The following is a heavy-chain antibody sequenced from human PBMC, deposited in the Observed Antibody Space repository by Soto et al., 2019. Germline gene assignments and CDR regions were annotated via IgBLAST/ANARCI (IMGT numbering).Heavy chain of an antibody. CDR1: GFTFDDYA. Sequence: GGSLRLSCAASGFTFDDYAMYWVRQGPGKGLEWVSGISWNSVSVAYADSVKGRFTISRDNAKNSLYLQMNSLRAEDTALYYCAKGGGYSPYSYMDVWGKGTTVTVSS. CDR2: ISWNSVSV. J-gene: IGHJ6*03. CDR3: AKGGGYSPYSYMDV. D-gene: IGHD3-22*01. V-gene: IGHV3-9*01.